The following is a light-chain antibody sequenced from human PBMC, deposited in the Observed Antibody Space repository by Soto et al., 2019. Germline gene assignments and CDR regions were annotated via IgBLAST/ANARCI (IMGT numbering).Light chain of an antibody. V-gene: IGKV3-11*01. Sequence: EIVLTQSPATLSLSPGERATLSCRASQSVSSYLAWSQQKPGQAPRLLIYDASNRSTGIAASFSGSGSGTDFTLTISSLEPEDFAVYYCQQRSNWPPMYTFGQGTKLEIK. CDR1: QSVSSY. CDR3: QQRSNWPPMYT. CDR2: DAS. J-gene: IGKJ2*01.